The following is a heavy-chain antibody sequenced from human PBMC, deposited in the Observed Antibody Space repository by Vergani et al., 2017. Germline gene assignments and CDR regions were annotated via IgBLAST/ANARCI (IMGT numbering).Heavy chain of an antibody. CDR2: IYYDGSKK. D-gene: IGHD1-1*01. J-gene: IGHJ4*02. V-gene: IGHV3-33*01. Sequence: QVQLVESGGGVVQPGRSLRLSCTSSGFTFSTYAMHWVRQAPGKGLEWVAIIYYDGSKKYYADSVKGRFTISRDNSRNTLDLLMSSLRAEDTAIYYCVRDPNGGSYFDYWGQGTLVTVSS. CDR1: GFTFSTYA. CDR3: VRDPNGGSYFDY.